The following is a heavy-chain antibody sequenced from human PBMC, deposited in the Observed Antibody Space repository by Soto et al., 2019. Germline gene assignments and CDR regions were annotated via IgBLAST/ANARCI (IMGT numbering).Heavy chain of an antibody. CDR1: GFTFGSYW. V-gene: IGHV3-7*01. CDR3: ARETTGAHMCNY. CDR2: IKQDGSDK. J-gene: IGHJ4*02. D-gene: IGHD4-17*01. Sequence: GGSLRLSCAASGFTFGSYWMSWVRQPPGKGLEWVANIKQDGSDKYYVDSVKGRFTISRDNAKSSLYLQMNSLRAEDTAVYYCARETTGAHMCNYWGQGTLVTVSS.